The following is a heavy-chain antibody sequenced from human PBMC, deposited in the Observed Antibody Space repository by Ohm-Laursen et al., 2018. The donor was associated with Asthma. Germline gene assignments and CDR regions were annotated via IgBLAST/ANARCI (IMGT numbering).Heavy chain of an antibody. CDR3: AREVQLERRDYYYYGMDV. D-gene: IGHD1-1*01. J-gene: IGHJ6*02. Sequence: GASVKVSCKASGYTFTGYYMHWVRQAPGQGLEWMGRINPNSGGTNYAQKFQGRVTMTRDTSISTAYMELSRLRSDDTAVYYCAREVQLERRDYYYYGMDVWGQGTTVTVFS. CDR2: INPNSGGT. V-gene: IGHV1-2*06. CDR1: GYTFTGYY.